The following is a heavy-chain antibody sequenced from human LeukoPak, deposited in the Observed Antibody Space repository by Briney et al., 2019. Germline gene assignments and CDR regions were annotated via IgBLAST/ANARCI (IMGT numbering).Heavy chain of an antibody. Sequence: PSETLSLTCAVYGGSFSGYYWSWIRQPPGKGLEWIGEINHSGSTNYNPSLSSRVTISVETSQNQFSLKLSSVTAADTAVYYCARHKKSIVDSDMGPWGQGTLVTVSS. D-gene: IGHD5-18*01. CDR3: ARHKKSIVDSDMGP. V-gene: IGHV4-34*01. CDR2: INHSGST. CDR1: GGSFSGYY. J-gene: IGHJ5*02.